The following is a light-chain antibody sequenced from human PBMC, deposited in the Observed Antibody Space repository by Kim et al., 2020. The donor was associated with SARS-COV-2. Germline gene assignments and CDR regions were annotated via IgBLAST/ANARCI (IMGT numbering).Light chain of an antibody. CDR3: QHYDSYPYT. J-gene: IGKJ2*01. CDR2: KAS. CDR1: QSISIW. Sequence: DIQMTQTPSTLSASVGDRVTVTCRASQSISIWLAWYQQKPGKAPKLLIYKASTLESGVPSRFSGSGSGTEFTLTISTLQPEDFATCYCQHYDSYPYTFGQGTKLEI. V-gene: IGKV1-5*03.